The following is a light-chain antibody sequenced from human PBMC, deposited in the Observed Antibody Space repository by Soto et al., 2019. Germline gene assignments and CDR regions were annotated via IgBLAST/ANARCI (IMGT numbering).Light chain of an antibody. CDR1: QGIANS. J-gene: IGKJ3*01. CDR3: QQYDNFLFT. V-gene: IGKV1-33*01. CDR2: DAS. Sequence: DIQMTQSPSSLSASVGDRVTITCQASQGIANSLNWYQQKPGKAPKLLIYDASNLKSGVPSRFSGSGSGTDFTFTISSLQPEDTVTYFCQQYDNFLFTFGPGTTVDIK.